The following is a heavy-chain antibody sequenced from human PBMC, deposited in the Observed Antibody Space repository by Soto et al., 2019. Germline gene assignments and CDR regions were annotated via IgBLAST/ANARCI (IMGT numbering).Heavy chain of an antibody. CDR3: ASLYCSSTSCFHTNFDY. Sequence: PSETLSLTCTVSGGSISSYYWSWIRQPPGKGLEWIGYIYYSGSTNYNPSLKSRVTISVDTSKNQFSLKLSSVTAADTAVYYCASLYCSSTSCFHTNFDYWGQGTLVTVSS. D-gene: IGHD2-2*01. V-gene: IGHV4-59*01. J-gene: IGHJ4*02. CDR1: GGSISSYY. CDR2: IYYSGST.